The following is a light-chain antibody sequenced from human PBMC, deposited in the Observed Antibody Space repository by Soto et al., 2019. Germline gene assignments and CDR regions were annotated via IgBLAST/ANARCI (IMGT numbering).Light chain of an antibody. V-gene: IGKV4-1*01. CDR1: QSLLYSSNNKNY. CDR2: WAS. CDR3: QQYYGLPLT. J-gene: IGKJ4*01. Sequence: DIVMTQSPDSLAVSLGERATINCKPSQSLLYSSNNKNYLAWYQLKPGQPPKLLIYWASTRESGVPDRFSGSGSGTDFTLTISSLQAEDVAVYYCQQYYGLPLTFGGGTKVEIK.